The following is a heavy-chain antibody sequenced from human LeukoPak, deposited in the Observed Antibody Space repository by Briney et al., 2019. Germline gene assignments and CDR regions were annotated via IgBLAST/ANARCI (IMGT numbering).Heavy chain of an antibody. Sequence: PSETLSLTRTVSGASMSNSFWSWIRQPAGKGLEWIGRIYSSGRTNYNPSLKSRVTLSIDTSNNQFSLKLTSVTAADTALYYCARAPAGCGGTCSFDYWGQGTLVTVSS. CDR3: ARAPAGCGGTCSFDY. CDR1: GASMSNSF. V-gene: IGHV4-4*07. CDR2: IYSSGRT. J-gene: IGHJ4*02. D-gene: IGHD2-15*01.